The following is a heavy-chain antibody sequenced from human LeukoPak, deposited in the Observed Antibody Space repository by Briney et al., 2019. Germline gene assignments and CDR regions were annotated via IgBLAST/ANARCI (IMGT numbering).Heavy chain of an antibody. CDR3: ARDLAYCGGDCYSDAFDI. J-gene: IGHJ3*02. Sequence: SETLSLTCAVYGGSFSGYYWSWIRQPPGKGLEWIGEINHSGSTNYNPSLKSRVTISVDTSKNQFSLKLSSVTAADTAVYYCARDLAYCGGDCYSDAFDIWGQGTMVTVSS. D-gene: IGHD2-21*02. CDR1: GGSFSGYY. CDR2: INHSGST. V-gene: IGHV4-34*01.